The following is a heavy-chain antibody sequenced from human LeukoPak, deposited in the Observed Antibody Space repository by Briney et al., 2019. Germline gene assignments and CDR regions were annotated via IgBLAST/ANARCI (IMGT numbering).Heavy chain of an antibody. Sequence: PGGSLRLSCEASGFTVRNNYMTWVRQAPGKGLEWVSVIYSGGGTYYADSVKDRFTISRDNSKNTLFLQMNSLRVEDSAVYYCTRVFAYRYGDFDNWGQGTLVAVSS. V-gene: IGHV3-66*01. J-gene: IGHJ4*02. CDR3: TRVFAYRYGDFDN. D-gene: IGHD5-18*01. CDR1: GFTVRNNY. CDR2: IYSGGGT.